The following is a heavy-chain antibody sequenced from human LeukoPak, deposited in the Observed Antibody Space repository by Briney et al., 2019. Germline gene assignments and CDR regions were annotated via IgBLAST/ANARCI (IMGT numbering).Heavy chain of an antibody. D-gene: IGHD1-26*01. CDR1: GFTFSSYG. CDR3: ARPRGGATFVFGY. CDR2: IRYDGTNK. V-gene: IGHV3-30*02. Sequence: PGGSLRLSCAASGFTFSSYGMHWVRQAPGKGLEWVAFIRYDGTNKYYADSVKGRFTISRDNSKNTLYLQMNSLRAEDTAVYYCARPRGGATFVFGYWGQGTLVTVSS. J-gene: IGHJ4*02.